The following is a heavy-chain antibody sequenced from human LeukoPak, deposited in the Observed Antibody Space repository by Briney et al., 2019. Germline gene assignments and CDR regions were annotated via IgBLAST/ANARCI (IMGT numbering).Heavy chain of an antibody. CDR1: GGSISSSSYY. CDR2: IYYSGST. J-gene: IGHJ4*02. CDR3: AGHDFWSGYYRVEYYFDY. D-gene: IGHD3-3*01. V-gene: IGHV4-39*01. Sequence: SETLSLTCTVSGGSISSSSYYWGWIRQPPGKGLEWIGSIYYSGSTYYNPSLNSRVTISVDTSKTQFSLKLSSVTAADTAVYYCAGHDFWSGYYRVEYYFDYWGQGTLVTVSS.